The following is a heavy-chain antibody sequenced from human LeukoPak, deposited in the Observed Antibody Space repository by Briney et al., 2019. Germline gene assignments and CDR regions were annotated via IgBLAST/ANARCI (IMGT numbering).Heavy chain of an antibody. Sequence: PSETLPLTCTVSGGSISSYYWSWIRQPPGKGLEWIGYIYYSGSTNYNPSLKSRVTISVDTSKNQFSLMLSSVTAADTAVYYCAREGDSNLYYYYMDVWCKGTTVTVSS. D-gene: IGHD4-11*01. J-gene: IGHJ6*03. CDR2: IYYSGST. V-gene: IGHV4-59*01. CDR1: GGSISSYY. CDR3: AREGDSNLYYYYMDV.